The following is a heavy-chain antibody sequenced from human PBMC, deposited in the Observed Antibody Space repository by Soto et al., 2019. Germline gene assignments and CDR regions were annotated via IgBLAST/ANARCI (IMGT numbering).Heavy chain of an antibody. D-gene: IGHD1-7*01. CDR1: GGSISSGGYY. Sequence: SETLSLTCTVSGGSISSGGYYWSWIRQHPGKGLEWIGYIYYSGSTYYNPSLKSRVTISVDTSKNQFSLKLSSVTAADTAVYYCARGSDLTGTTARFDPWGQGTLVTVSS. J-gene: IGHJ5*02. CDR2: IYYSGST. V-gene: IGHV4-31*03. CDR3: ARGSDLTGTTARFDP.